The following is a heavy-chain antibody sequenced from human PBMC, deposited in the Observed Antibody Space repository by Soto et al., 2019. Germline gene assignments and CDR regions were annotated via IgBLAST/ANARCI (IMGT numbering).Heavy chain of an antibody. CDR1: GFTFSSYG. D-gene: IGHD3-22*01. V-gene: IGHV3-33*01. J-gene: IGHJ4*02. CDR2: IWYDGSNK. Sequence: GGSLRLSCAASGFTFSSYGMHWVRQAPGKGLEWVAVIWYDGSNKYYADSVKGRFTISRDNSKNTLYLQMNSLRAEDTAVYYCEREAPASISSGYYYVADYWGQGT. CDR3: EREAPASISSGYYYVADY.